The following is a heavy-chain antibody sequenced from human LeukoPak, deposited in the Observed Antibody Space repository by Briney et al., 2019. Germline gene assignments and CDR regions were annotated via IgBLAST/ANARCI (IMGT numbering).Heavy chain of an antibody. J-gene: IGHJ4*02. CDR2: ISRSGVAT. V-gene: IGHV3-23*01. D-gene: IGHD3-22*01. CDR1: GFTFSRYW. CDR3: AKHSHDGSAPYYEVQLDY. Sequence: GGSLRLSCAASGFTFSRYWMSWDRQAPGKGLEWVSTISRSGVATYYANSVKGRFTISRDNSKNTVYLQMSSLRAEDTAMYYCAKHSHDGSAPYYEVQLDYWGQGTLVTVSS.